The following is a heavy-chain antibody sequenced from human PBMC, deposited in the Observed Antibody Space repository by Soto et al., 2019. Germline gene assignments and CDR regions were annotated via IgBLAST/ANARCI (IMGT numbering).Heavy chain of an antibody. CDR3: ARSHLVVVIPDFDY. V-gene: IGHV1-18*01. J-gene: IGHJ4*02. Sequence: ASVKVSCKASGYTFTSYGISWVLQAPGQGLEWMGWISAYNGNTNYAQKLQGRVTMTTDTSTSTAYMELRSLRSDDTAVYYCARSHLVVVIPDFDYWGQGTLVTVSS. D-gene: IGHD3-22*01. CDR2: ISAYNGNT. CDR1: GYTFTSYG.